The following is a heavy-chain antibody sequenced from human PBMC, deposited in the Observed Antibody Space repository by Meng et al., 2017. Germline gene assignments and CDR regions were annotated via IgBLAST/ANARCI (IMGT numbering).Heavy chain of an antibody. CDR2: INHSGST. V-gene: IGHV4-34*01. D-gene: IGHD2-2*02. CDR3: ARGVQCSTSCYIDY. J-gene: IGHJ4*02. CDR1: GGSFSGYY. Sequence: QVQLPQWGAGLLKPSEPLSLTCAVYGGSFSGYYWSWIRQPPGKGLEWIGEINHSGSTNYNPSLKSRVTISVDTSKNQFSLKLSSVTAADTAVYYCARGVQCSTSCYIDYWGQGTLVTVSS.